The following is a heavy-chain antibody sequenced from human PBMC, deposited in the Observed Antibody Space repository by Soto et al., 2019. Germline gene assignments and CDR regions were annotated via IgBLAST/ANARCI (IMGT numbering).Heavy chain of an antibody. CDR3: ARASSSGWPFDY. V-gene: IGHV4-34*01. CDR2: VNHSGST. J-gene: IGHJ4*02. CDR1: GGSFSDYF. D-gene: IGHD6-19*01. Sequence: SETLSLTCAVYGGSFSDYFWTWIRQPPGEGLGWIGEVNHSGSTSYNPSLKSRVTISVDTSKNQFSLGLSSVTAEDTAVYYCARASSSGWPFDYWGQGTLVTVSS.